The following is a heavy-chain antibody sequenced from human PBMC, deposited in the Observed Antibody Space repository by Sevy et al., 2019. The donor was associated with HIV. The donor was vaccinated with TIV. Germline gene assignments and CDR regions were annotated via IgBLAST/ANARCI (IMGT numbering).Heavy chain of an antibody. CDR1: GGSITSSSYH. Sequence: SETLSLTCTVSGGSITSSSYHWAWLRQPPGKGLEWIGSIYYTGSTYYKPSLMSRITISADRSKNHFSLKLTSVTAADTAVYYCARPSSLYYYYAMDVWGQRTAVTVSS. CDR2: IYYTGST. V-gene: IGHV4-39*02. J-gene: IGHJ6*02. CDR3: ARPSSLYYYYAMDV.